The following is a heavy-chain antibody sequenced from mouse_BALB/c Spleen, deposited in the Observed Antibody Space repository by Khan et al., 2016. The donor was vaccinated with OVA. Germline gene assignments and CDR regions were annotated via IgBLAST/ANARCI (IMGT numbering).Heavy chain of an antibody. CDR1: GYSITSNYA. J-gene: IGHJ4*01. Sequence: VQLKESGPGLVKPSQSLSLTCTVTGYSITSNYAWSWIRQFPGNKLEWMGYISYSGSTNYNPSLKSRISVTRDTSENQFFLQLNSVTTEETATYFCARQNYYGYALDYWGQGTSVTVSS. V-gene: IGHV3-2*02. D-gene: IGHD1-1*01. CDR3: ARQNYYGYALDY. CDR2: ISYSGST.